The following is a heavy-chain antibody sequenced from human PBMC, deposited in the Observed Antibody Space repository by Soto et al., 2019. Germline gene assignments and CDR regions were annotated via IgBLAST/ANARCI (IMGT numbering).Heavy chain of an antibody. V-gene: IGHV1-18*01. Sequence: ASVKVSCTDSGYTFTSYGSSWVRQAPGQGLEWMGWISAYNGNTNYAQKLQGRVTMTTDTSTSTAYMGLRSLRSDDTAVYYCARVRGDDYDFWSGYYVWGKGTTVTVSS. CDR1: GYTFTSYG. CDR2: ISAYNGNT. J-gene: IGHJ6*04. D-gene: IGHD3-3*01. CDR3: ARVRGDDYDFWSGYYV.